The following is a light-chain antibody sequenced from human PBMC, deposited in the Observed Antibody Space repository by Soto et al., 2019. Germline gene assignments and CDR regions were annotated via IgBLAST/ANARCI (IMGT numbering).Light chain of an antibody. Sequence: QSALTQPASVSGSPGQSITISCTGTGSDVGGYDYVSWYQHHPGKAPKVMIYEVTNRPSGVSNRFSGSKSGNTASLTISGLLAEDEADDYCSSYTSSSTYVFGTGTKLTVL. CDR3: SSYTSSSTYV. CDR2: EVT. V-gene: IGLV2-14*01. CDR1: GSDVGGYDY. J-gene: IGLJ1*01.